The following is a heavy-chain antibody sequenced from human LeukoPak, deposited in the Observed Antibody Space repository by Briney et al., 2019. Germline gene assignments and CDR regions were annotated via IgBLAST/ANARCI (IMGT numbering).Heavy chain of an antibody. Sequence: NPSETLSLTCTVSGGSISSYYWSWIRQPAGKGLEWIGRIYTSGSTNYNPSLKSRVTMSVDTSKNQFSLKLSSVTAADTAVYYSARADIVVVLAAGYYYYGMDVWGQGTTVTVSS. CDR2: IYTSGST. CDR1: GGSISSYY. V-gene: IGHV4-4*07. J-gene: IGHJ6*02. D-gene: IGHD2-2*01. CDR3: ARADIVVVLAAGYYYYGMDV.